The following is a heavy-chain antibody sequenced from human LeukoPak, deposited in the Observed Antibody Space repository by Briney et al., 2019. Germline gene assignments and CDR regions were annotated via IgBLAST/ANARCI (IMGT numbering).Heavy chain of an antibody. CDR2: GYHTGAT. CDR3: ARDRIMQWLGTFDY. CDR1: GHSISSGHY. J-gene: IGHJ4*02. Sequence: PSETLSLTCAVSGHSISSGHYWGWIRQPPGKGLEWIGSGYHTGATYYNPSLKSRVTISVDTSKNQFSLKLSSVTAADTAVYYCARDRIMQWLGTFDYWGQGTLVTVSS. D-gene: IGHD6-19*01. V-gene: IGHV4-38-2*02.